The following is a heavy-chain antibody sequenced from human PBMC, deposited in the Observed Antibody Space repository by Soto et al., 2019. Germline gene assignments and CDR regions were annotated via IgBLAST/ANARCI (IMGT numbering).Heavy chain of an antibody. Sequence: LRLSCGASGLSVSDNYMGWVRQAPGRGLEWVSVMYAGGDTHYADSVKGRLTISRDKSENTLYLQMNSLRDEDTGVYFCVSRIPSWVFDYWGLGTLVTVSS. V-gene: IGHV3-53*01. CDR2: MYAGGDT. CDR3: VSRIPSWVFDY. CDR1: GLSVSDNY. D-gene: IGHD2-21*01. J-gene: IGHJ4*01.